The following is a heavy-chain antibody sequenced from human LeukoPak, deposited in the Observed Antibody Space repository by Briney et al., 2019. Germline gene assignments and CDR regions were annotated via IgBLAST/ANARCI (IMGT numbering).Heavy chain of an antibody. Sequence: SETLSLTCAVSGYSISSGYYWGWVRQPPGQGLEWIGSIYHSGNSYYNPSLRSRVTISVDTSKNQFFLKVSSVTAADTAVYYCARRAGSGWPTFDYWGQGTLVTASS. V-gene: IGHV4-38-2*01. D-gene: IGHD6-19*01. J-gene: IGHJ4*02. CDR3: ARRAGSGWPTFDY. CDR2: IYHSGNS. CDR1: GYSISSGYY.